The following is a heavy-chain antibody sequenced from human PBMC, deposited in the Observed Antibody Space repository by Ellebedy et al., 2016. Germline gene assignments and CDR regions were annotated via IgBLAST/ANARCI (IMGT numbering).Heavy chain of an antibody. CDR3: ARTRRSSGWGIPNLGDAFDI. CDR1: GDSIRFYY. CDR2: RYYSGST. V-gene: IGHV4-59*01. D-gene: IGHD6-19*01. Sequence: GSLRLSCTVSGDSIRFYYWSWIRQPPGKGLEWIGYRYYSGSTNYNPSLKSRVTISVDTSKNQFSLRLRSVTAADTAVYYCARTRRSSGWGIPNLGDAFDIWGQGTMVTVSS. J-gene: IGHJ3*02.